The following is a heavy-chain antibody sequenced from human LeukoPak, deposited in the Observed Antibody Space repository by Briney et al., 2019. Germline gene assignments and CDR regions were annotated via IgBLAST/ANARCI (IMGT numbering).Heavy chain of an antibody. CDR1: GFTFSNYY. CDR2: ISGSGRGT. J-gene: IGHJ4*02. D-gene: IGHD6-13*01. CDR3: ARVGLIAAAGTPDY. Sequence: GGSLRLSCAASGFTFSNYYMSWIRQAPGKGLEWVSYISGSGRGTYYADSVKGRFTTSRDNAKNTLYLQMNSLRAEDTSVYYCARVGLIAAAGTPDYWGQGTLVTVSS. V-gene: IGHV3-11*04.